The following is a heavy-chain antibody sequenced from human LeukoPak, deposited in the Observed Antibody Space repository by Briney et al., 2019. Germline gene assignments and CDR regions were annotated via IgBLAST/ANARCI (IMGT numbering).Heavy chain of an antibody. V-gene: IGHV3-66*01. CDR2: IYSGGTT. D-gene: IGHD1-20*01. J-gene: IGHJ3*02. CDR3: ARANWNDDAFDI. Sequence: GGSLRLSCAASGFTVSSNYMSWVRQAPGKGLEWVSVIYSGGTTYYADSVKGGFTISRDNSKNTLYLQMNSLRADDTAVYYCARANWNDDAFDIWGQGTMVTVSS. CDR1: GFTVSSNY.